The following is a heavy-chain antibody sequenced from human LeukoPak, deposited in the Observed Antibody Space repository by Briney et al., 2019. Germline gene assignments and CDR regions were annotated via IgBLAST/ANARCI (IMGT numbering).Heavy chain of an antibody. CDR2: IYPGDSDT. J-gene: IGHJ6*03. CDR3: ARSQEVPAAIHDVYYYYMDV. V-gene: IGHV5-51*01. Sequence: KNGESLMISCKGSGYSFTSYWIGWVRQMPGKGLEWMGIIYPGDSDTRYSPSFQGQVTISADKSISTAYLQWSSLKASDTAMYYCARSQEVPAAIHDVYYYYMDVWGKGTTVTVSS. D-gene: IGHD2-2*02. CDR1: GYSFTSYW.